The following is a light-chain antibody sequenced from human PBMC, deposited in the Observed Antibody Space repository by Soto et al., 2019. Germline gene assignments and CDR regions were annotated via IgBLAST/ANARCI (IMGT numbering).Light chain of an antibody. CDR2: EVS. V-gene: IGLV2-14*01. Sequence: QSALTQPASVSGSPGQSITISCTGTSSDVGDYKYVSWYQQHPGKAPKLMIYEVSNRPSGVSNRFSGSKSGSTASLIISGLQAEDEADYYCSSYTSSSTLVFGGGIQLTVL. CDR1: SSDVGDYKY. J-gene: IGLJ2*01. CDR3: SSYTSSSTLV.